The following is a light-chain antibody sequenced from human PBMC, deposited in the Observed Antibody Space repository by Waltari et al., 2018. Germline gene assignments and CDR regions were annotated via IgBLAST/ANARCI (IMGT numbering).Light chain of an antibody. Sequence: TQSPGTLSLSPGERATLSCRASQSVSSSYLTWYQQKPGQAPRLLIYGASSRATGIPDRFSGSGSGTDFTLTISRLEPEDFAVYYCQQFGDSPRVTFGQGTRLEIK. CDR1: QSVSSSY. CDR2: GAS. J-gene: IGKJ5*01. V-gene: IGKV3-20*01. CDR3: QQFGDSPRVT.